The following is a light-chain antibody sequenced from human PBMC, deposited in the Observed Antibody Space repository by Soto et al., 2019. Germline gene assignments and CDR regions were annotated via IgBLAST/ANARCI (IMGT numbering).Light chain of an antibody. CDR3: MQSLQPFLT. V-gene: IGKV2-28*01. CDR1: QSLLHRDGDNY. CDR2: LGS. J-gene: IGKJ4*01. Sequence: DIVLTQSPLSLPVTPGDPASISCRSNQSLLHRDGDNYLDWFLQKPGQSPQLLIYLGSNRASGVPDRVSSSGSGTDFKLKISRVEAEDVGVYYCMQSLQPFLTFGGGAKVEIK.